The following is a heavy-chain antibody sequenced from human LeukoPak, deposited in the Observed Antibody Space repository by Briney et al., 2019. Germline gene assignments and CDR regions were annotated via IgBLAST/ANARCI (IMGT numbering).Heavy chain of an antibody. CDR3: ARVTAYYYGSGSYYNTNYFDY. CDR1: GGSISSGEYY. Sequence: SETLSLTCTVSGGSISSGEYYWSWLRQPPGMGLEWIGYIYYSGSTYYNPSLKSRVTISVDTSKNQFSLKLSSVTAADTAVYYCARVTAYYYGSGSYYNTNYFDYWGQGTLVTVSS. J-gene: IGHJ4*02. V-gene: IGHV4-30-4*08. CDR2: IYYSGST. D-gene: IGHD3-10*01.